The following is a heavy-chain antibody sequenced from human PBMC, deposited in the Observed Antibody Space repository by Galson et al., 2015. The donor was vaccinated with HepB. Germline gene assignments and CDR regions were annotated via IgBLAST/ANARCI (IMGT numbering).Heavy chain of an antibody. Sequence: SLRLSCAASGFTFSSYAMSWVRQAPGKGLEWVSAISGSGGSTYYADSVRGRFTISRDNSKNTLYLQMNSLRAEDTAVYYCAKEVTYYDFCHDYWGQGTLVTVSS. CDR2: ISGSGGST. D-gene: IGHD3-3*01. V-gene: IGHV3-23*01. CDR3: AKEVTYYDFCHDY. CDR1: GFTFSSYA. J-gene: IGHJ4*02.